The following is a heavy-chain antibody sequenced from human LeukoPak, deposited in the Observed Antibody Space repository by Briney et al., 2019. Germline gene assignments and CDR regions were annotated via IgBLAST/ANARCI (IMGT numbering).Heavy chain of an antibody. CDR3: ARASVTFMGATAFDY. Sequence: GGSLRLSCAASGFTFSSYEMHWVRQPPGKGLEWVSYISSSDSTIYYADSVKGRFTISRDNAKNSLYLQMNSLRAEDTAVYYCARASVTFMGATAFDYWGQGTLVTVSS. J-gene: IGHJ4*02. CDR1: GFTFSSYE. D-gene: IGHD1-26*01. CDR2: ISSSDSTI. V-gene: IGHV3-48*03.